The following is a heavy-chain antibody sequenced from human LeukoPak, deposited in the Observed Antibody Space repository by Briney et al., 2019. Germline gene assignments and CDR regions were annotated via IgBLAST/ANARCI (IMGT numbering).Heavy chain of an antibody. J-gene: IGHJ2*01. V-gene: IGHV3-53*01. D-gene: IGHD2-21*01. CDR3: AKDLFLWYFDL. Sequence: PGGSLRLSCAASGFTVSSNYMSWVRQAPGKGLEWVLVIYSGGSTYYADSVRGRFTISRDNSKNTLFLQMNSLRAEDTAVYYCAKDLFLWYFDLWGRGTLVTVSS. CDR2: IYSGGST. CDR1: GFTVSSNY.